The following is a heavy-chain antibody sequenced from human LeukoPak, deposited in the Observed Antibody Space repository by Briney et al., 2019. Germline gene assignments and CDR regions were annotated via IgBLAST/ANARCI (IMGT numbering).Heavy chain of an antibody. Sequence: SETLSLTCTVSGGSINNYYWSWIRQPAGKGLEWIGRIYSSGTITYNPSLKSRVTMSVDTSKNQFSLRLSSVTAADTAVYYCARGSGPFDYWGQGTLVTVSS. D-gene: IGHD1-26*01. CDR3: ARGSGPFDY. J-gene: IGHJ4*02. CDR1: GGSINNYY. CDR2: IYSSGTI. V-gene: IGHV4-4*07.